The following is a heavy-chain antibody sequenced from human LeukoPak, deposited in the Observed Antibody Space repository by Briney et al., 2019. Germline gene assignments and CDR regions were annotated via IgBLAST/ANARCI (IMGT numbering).Heavy chain of an antibody. CDR1: GGTFSSYA. J-gene: IGHJ4*02. Sequence: GASVKVSCKASGGTFSSYAISWVRRAPGQGLEWMGGIIPIFGTANYAQKFQGRVTITADKSTSTAYMELSSLRSEDTAVYYCAGSAVAGKTFDYWGQGTLVTVSS. V-gene: IGHV1-69*06. CDR2: IIPIFGTA. CDR3: AGSAVAGKTFDY. D-gene: IGHD6-19*01.